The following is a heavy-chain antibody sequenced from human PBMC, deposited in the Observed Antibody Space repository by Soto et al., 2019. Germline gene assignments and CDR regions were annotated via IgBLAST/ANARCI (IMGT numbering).Heavy chain of an antibody. D-gene: IGHD2-8*02. CDR3: AKATATGGGAFDI. J-gene: IGHJ3*02. Sequence: GGSLRLSCAASVFICSSYYMSWVRQAPGKGLEWVSTILVDGRTFYVDSVKGRFTISRDSSQNTVFLQVNSLTAGDTALYYCAKATATGGGAFDICGQGTMVTVSS. CDR1: VFICSSYY. CDR2: ILVDGRT. V-gene: IGHV3-23*01.